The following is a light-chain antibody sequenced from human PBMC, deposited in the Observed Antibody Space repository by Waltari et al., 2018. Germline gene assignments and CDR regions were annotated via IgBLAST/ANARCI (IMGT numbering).Light chain of an antibody. CDR3: QQYNSYSYT. CDR2: KAS. V-gene: IGKV1-5*03. Sequence: DIQMTQSPSTLSASVGDRVTITCRASHSISSWLAWYQQKPGKAHKLLIYKASSLESGVPSRFSGSGSGTEFTLTISSLQPDDFATYYCQQYNSYSYTFGQGTKLEIK. CDR1: HSISSW. J-gene: IGKJ2*01.